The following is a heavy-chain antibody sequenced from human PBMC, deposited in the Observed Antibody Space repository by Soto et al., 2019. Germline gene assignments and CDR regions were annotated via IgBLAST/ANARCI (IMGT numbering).Heavy chain of an antibody. CDR3: ARDLGRRIAVAGTPSVNYHHYRLAV. CDR2: INPSGGST. J-gene: IGHJ6*02. CDR1: GYTFTSYY. V-gene: IGHV1-46*03. D-gene: IGHD6-19*01. Sequence: ASVKVSCKASGYTFTSYYMHWVRQAPGQGLEWMGIINPSGGSTSYAQKFQGRVTMTRDTSTSTVYMELSSLRSEDTAVYYCARDLGRRIAVAGTPSVNYHHYRLAVWGQGTTVTVSS.